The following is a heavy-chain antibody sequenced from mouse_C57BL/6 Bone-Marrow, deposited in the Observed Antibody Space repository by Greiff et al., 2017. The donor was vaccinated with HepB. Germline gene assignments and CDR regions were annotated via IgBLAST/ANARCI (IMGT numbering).Heavy chain of an antibody. Sequence: VQLQQSGAELVRPGASVKLSCTASGFNIKDDYMHWVKQRPEQGLEWIGWIDPENGDTEYASKFQGKATITADTSSNTAYLQLSSLTSEDTAVYYCTTSMVTTNYFDDWGQGTTLTVSS. CDR3: TTSMVTTNYFDD. D-gene: IGHD2-2*01. J-gene: IGHJ2*01. V-gene: IGHV14-4*01. CDR1: GFNIKDDY. CDR2: IDPENGDT.